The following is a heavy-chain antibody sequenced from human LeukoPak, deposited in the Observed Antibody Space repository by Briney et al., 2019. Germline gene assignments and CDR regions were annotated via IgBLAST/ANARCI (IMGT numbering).Heavy chain of an antibody. V-gene: IGHV4-4*02. J-gene: IGHJ4*02. D-gene: IGHD1-26*01. CDR1: GGSIITTNW. Sequence: SGTLSLTCGVSGGSIITTNWWSWVRQPPGKGLEWIGEVHLNGATNYNPSLESRVSMSIDKSKNQLSLKLSSVTAADTATYYCTRGSGAFSPFGFWGQGTLVTVSS. CDR2: VHLNGAT. CDR3: TRGSGAFSPFGF.